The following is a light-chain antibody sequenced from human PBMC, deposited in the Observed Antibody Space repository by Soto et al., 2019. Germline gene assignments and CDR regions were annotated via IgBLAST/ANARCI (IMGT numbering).Light chain of an antibody. Sequence: DIQMTQSPSTLSASVGDRVTITCRASQSISSWLAWYQQKPGRAPKLLIYAASSLQGGAPSRFTGSGSGTDFTLTITGLQPDDVATYYCQQANSFPLSFGGGTKVDIK. CDR1: QSISSW. CDR3: QQANSFPLS. V-gene: IGKV1-12*01. J-gene: IGKJ4*01. CDR2: AAS.